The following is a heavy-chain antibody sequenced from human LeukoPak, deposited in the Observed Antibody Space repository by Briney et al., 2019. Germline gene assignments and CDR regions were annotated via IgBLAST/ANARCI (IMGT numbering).Heavy chain of an antibody. J-gene: IGHJ6*03. Sequence: SQTLSLTCAISGDSVSSNSAAWNWLRQSPLRGLEWLGRSYYRSKWHNDYAVSVQIRMTINPDTPKKQLSLQLNSVPPEDTAVYYCARGGSPLWDMDVWGKGTTVTVSS. CDR2: SYYRSKWHN. D-gene: IGHD3-16*01. V-gene: IGHV6-1*01. CDR1: GDSVSSNSAA. CDR3: ARGGSPLWDMDV.